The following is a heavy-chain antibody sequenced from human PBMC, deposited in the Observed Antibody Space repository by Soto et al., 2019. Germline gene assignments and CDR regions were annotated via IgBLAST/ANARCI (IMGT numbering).Heavy chain of an antibody. D-gene: IGHD3-10*01. V-gene: IGHV4-59*01. CDR1: GASISRYY. CDR2: LYNTGST. J-gene: IGHJ6*02. CDR3: GRGGILWFGELSANYYGMDV. Sequence: SETLSLTCTVSGASISRYYWSWIRQSPGKGLEWIGYLYNTGSTNYNPSLKSRVTISVDTSKNQFSLKLSSVTAADTAVYYCGRGGILWFGELSANYYGMDVWGQGTTVTVSS.